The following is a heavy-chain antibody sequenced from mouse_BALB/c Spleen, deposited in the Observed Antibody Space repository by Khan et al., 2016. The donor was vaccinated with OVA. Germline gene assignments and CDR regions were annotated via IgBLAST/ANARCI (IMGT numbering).Heavy chain of an antibody. V-gene: IGHV1-9*01. CDR1: GYTFSRYW. J-gene: IGHJ3*01. Sequence: QVQLKESGAELMKPGASVKISCKATGYTFSRYWLEWVKQRPGHGLEWIGEILPGSGRNNYNEKFKGKATFTADTSSNTAYMQLSSLTSEDSAVYYCARGNYYGSSSWFGYWGQGTLVTVSA. CDR3: ARGNYYGSSSWFGY. D-gene: IGHD1-1*01. CDR2: ILPGSGRN.